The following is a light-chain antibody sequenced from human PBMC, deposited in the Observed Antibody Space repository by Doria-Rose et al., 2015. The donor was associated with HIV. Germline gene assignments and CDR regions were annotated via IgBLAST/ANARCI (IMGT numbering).Light chain of an antibody. V-gene: IGKV3-20*01. CDR3: HQYGTSWT. Sequence: EIVMTQSPGTLSLSPGGRATLSCRASQRFRSTYLAWYQQKPGQAPSLLSYDGSTRATGIPDRFSASWSGTDFTLTINRLEPEDFALYYCHQYGTSWTCGQGTKVEI. CDR2: DGS. J-gene: IGKJ1*01. CDR1: QRFRSTY.